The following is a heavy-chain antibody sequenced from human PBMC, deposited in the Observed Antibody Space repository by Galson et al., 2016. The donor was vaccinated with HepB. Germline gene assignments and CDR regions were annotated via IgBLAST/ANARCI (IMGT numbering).Heavy chain of an antibody. CDR2: IKQDGSQE. Sequence: SLRLSCAASGFTISNLWMNWVRQAPGQGLEWVANIKQDGSQENYVDSVKGRFTIPRDNATNSLYLQMNSLRVEDTAVYYCLADTYDFDLWGQGTMVSVSS. CDR1: GFTISNLW. D-gene: IGHD2-15*01. V-gene: IGHV3-7*01. CDR3: LADTYDFDL. J-gene: IGHJ3*01.